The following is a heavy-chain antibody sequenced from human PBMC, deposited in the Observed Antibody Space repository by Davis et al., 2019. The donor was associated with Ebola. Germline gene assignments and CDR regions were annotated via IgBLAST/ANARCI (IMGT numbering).Heavy chain of an antibody. J-gene: IGHJ4*02. Sequence: MPSETLSLTCTVSGGSISPYYWSWIRQPPGHFLSSLGYIYYRGSTKYNLSLKGRVAISVDTSKNQFSLKLSSVTAADTAVYYCARSYGAAPFDYWGQGTLVTVSS. CDR3: ARSYGAAPFDY. D-gene: IGHD4/OR15-4a*01. CDR1: GGSISPYY. CDR2: IYYRGST. V-gene: IGHV4-59*08.